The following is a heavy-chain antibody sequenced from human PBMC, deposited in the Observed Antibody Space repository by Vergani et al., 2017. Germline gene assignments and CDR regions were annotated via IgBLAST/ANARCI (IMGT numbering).Heavy chain of an antibody. Sequence: EVQLVESGGGLVKPGGSLRLSCAASGFTFSSYSMNWVRQAPGKGLEWVSSISSSSSYIYYADSVKGRFTISRDNAKNSLYLQMNSLRAEDTAVYYCARAGGPEITIFGVVAKNDAFDIWGQGTMVTVSS. V-gene: IGHV3-21*01. J-gene: IGHJ3*02. D-gene: IGHD3-3*01. CDR1: GFTFSSYS. CDR2: ISSSSSYI. CDR3: ARAGGPEITIFGVVAKNDAFDI.